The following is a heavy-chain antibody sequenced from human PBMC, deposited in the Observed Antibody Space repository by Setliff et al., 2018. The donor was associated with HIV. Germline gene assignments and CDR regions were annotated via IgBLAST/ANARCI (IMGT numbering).Heavy chain of an antibody. V-gene: IGHV1-69*06. Sequence: SVKVSCKASGGTFSNYAISWVRQAPGQGLEWMGRVIPIFGTANYAQKFQGRVTITADKSTDTAYMELSSLRSEDTAVYYCARVRRGSSWTLTTLRTFDYWGQGTLVTVSS. J-gene: IGHJ4*02. CDR2: VIPIFGTA. CDR1: GGTFSNYA. D-gene: IGHD4-17*01. CDR3: ARVRRGSSWTLTTLRTFDY.